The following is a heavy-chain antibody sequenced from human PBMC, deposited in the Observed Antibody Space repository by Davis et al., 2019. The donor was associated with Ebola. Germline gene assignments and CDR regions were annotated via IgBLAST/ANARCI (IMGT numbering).Heavy chain of an antibody. CDR3: ATGVYDRLPGDP. V-gene: IGHV3-53*01. Sequence: GESLKISCAASGFTVSSNYMSWVRQAPGKGLEWVSVIYSGGSTYYADSVKGRFTISRDNSKNTLYLQMNSLRAEDTAVYYCATGVYDRLPGDPWGQGTLVTVSS. J-gene: IGHJ5*02. CDR1: GFTVSSNY. CDR2: IYSGGST. D-gene: IGHD3-3*01.